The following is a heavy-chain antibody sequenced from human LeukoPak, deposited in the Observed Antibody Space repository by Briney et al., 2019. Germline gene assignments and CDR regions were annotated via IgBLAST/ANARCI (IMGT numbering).Heavy chain of an antibody. Sequence: GGSLRLSCAASGLTFSSYAMSWVRQAPGKGLEWVSAISGSGGSTYYADSVKGRFTISRDNSKNTLYLQMNSLRAEDTAVYYCAKAHWPSYGSGSYYNHWGQGTLVTVSS. CDR2: ISGSGGST. CDR1: GLTFSSYA. CDR3: AKAHWPSYGSGSYYNH. V-gene: IGHV3-23*01. J-gene: IGHJ5*02. D-gene: IGHD3-10*01.